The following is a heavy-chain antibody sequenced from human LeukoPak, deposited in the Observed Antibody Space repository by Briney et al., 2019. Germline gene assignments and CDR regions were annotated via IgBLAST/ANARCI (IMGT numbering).Heavy chain of an antibody. CDR1: GFTFSSYS. J-gene: IGHJ3*02. Sequence: GGSLRLSCAAPGFTFSSYSMNWIRQAPGKGLEWVSYISSSSSYTNYADSVKGRFTISRDNAKNSLYLQMNSLRAEDTAVYYCARVSGGSYYMDAFDIWGQGTMVTVSS. V-gene: IGHV3-21*05. CDR3: ARVSGGSYYMDAFDI. CDR2: ISSSSSYT. D-gene: IGHD1-26*01.